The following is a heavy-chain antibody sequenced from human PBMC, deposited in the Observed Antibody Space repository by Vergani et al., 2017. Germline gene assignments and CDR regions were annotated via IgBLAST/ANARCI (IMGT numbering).Heavy chain of an antibody. CDR2: IYYSGST. Sequence: QVQLQESGPGLVKPSQTLSLTCTVSGGSISSGGYYWSWIRQHSGKGLEWIGYIYYSGSTYYNPSLKSRVTISVDTSKNQFSLKLSSVTAADTAVYYCARGDSSGYYPNDWGQGTLVTVSS. CDR1: GGSISSGGYY. V-gene: IGHV4-31*03. J-gene: IGHJ4*02. D-gene: IGHD3-22*01. CDR3: ARGDSSGYYPND.